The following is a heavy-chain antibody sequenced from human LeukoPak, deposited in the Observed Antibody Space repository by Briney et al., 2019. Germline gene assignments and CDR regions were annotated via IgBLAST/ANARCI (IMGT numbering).Heavy chain of an antibody. CDR3: TRGRGHIVVVTAIPSWFDP. Sequence: PGGSLRHSCTASGFTFGDYAMSWFRQAPGKGLEWVGFIRSKAYGGTTEYATSVKGRFTISRDDSKSIAYLQMNSLKTEDTAVYYCTRGRGHIVVVTAIPSWFDPWGQGTLVTVSS. CDR2: IRSKAYGGTT. V-gene: IGHV3-49*03. CDR1: GFTFGDYA. J-gene: IGHJ5*02. D-gene: IGHD2-21*02.